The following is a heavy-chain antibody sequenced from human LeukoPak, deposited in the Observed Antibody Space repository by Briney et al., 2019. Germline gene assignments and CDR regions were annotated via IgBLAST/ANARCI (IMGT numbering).Heavy chain of an antibody. CDR1: GFTFSSYG. V-gene: IGHV3-33*08. CDR3: ARDLITVAAR. Sequence: PGRSLRLSCAASGFTFSSYGMHWVRQAPGKGLEWVALIWYDGSNKYYADSVKGRFTISRDNSKNTLHLQMNSLRADDTAVYCCARDLITVAARWGQGTLVTVSS. J-gene: IGHJ4*02. CDR2: IWYDGSNK. D-gene: IGHD6-19*01.